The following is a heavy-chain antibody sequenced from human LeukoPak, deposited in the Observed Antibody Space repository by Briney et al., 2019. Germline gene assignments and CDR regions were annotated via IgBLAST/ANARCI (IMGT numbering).Heavy chain of an antibody. CDR1: GFTFSSYS. CDR2: ISSGSSYI. J-gene: IGHJ4*02. V-gene: IGHV3-21*01. CDR3: GRDSADYGDYGPFGF. Sequence: PGGSLRLSCAASGFTFSSYSMNWVRQAPGKGLVWVSSISSGSSYIYYADSVKGRFTISRDNAKNSLYLQMNSLRAEDTAVYYCGRDSADYGDYGPFGFWGQGTLVTVSS. D-gene: IGHD4-17*01.